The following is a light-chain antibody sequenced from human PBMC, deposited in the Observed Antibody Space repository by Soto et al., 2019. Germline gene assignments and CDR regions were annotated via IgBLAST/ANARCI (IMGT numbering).Light chain of an antibody. CDR1: QSVRSSD. CDR2: GAS. CDR3: QQYGSAPYT. V-gene: IGKV3-20*01. J-gene: IGKJ2*01. Sequence: EIVLTQSPGTLSLSPGERATLSCRASQSVRSSDLAWYQQKPGQAPRLLIYGASSRATGIPDRFSGSGSGTDFTLTISRLEPEDFAVYYCQQYGSAPYTFRQGTKLEIK.